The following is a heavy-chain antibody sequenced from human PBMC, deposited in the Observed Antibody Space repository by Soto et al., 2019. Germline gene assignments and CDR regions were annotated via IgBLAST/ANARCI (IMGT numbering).Heavy chain of an antibody. CDR2: ISYGGVNK. CDR3: AREEFEDGRGHFDY. J-gene: IGHJ4*02. V-gene: IGHV3-30-3*01. CDR1: GFTFSTSV. Sequence: QVQLVESGGGVVQPGGSLRLSCAASGFTFSTSVMHWVRQAPGKGLEWMAIISYGGVNKYYADSVKGRFTISRDISESTXXLXXNSLRTEDTAVYYCAREEFEDGRGHFDYWGQGTLVSVSS. D-gene: IGHD3-22*01.